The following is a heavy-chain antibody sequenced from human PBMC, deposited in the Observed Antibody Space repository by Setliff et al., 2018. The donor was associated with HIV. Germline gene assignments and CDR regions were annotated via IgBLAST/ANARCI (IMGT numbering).Heavy chain of an antibody. CDR3: ATKIYCTNGVCLESFDM. Sequence: ASVKVSCKASGYTFTSYGISWVRQAPGQGLEWMGWISAYNGNTNDAQKLQGRVTMTTDTSTSTAYMELRSLRSDDTAVYYCATKIYCTNGVCLESFDMWGQGTMVTVSS. D-gene: IGHD2-8*01. V-gene: IGHV1-18*01. J-gene: IGHJ3*02. CDR2: ISAYNGNT. CDR1: GYTFTSYG.